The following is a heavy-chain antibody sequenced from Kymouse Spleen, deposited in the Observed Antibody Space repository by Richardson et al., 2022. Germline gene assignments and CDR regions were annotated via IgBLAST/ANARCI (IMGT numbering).Heavy chain of an antibody. CDR1: GFTVSSNY. CDR3: ARRAYNWNLDAFDI. CDR2: IYSCGST. V-gene: IGHV3-66*03. Sequence: EVQLVESGGGLIQPGGSLRLSCAASGFTVSSNYMSWVRQAPGKGLEWVSVIYSCGSTYYADSVKGRFTISRDNSKNTLYLQMNSLRAEDTAVYYCARRAYNWNLDAFDIWGQGTMVTVSS. D-gene: IGHD1-7*01. J-gene: IGHJ3*02.